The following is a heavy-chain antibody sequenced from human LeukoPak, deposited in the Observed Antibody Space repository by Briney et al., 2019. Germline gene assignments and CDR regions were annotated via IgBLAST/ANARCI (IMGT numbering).Heavy chain of an antibody. V-gene: IGHV3-21*01. CDR1: GFTFSSYS. CDR2: ISSSSYI. CDR3: ARVDSTYAFDT. D-gene: IGHD6-13*01. J-gene: IGHJ3*02. Sequence: GSLRLSCAASGFTFSSYSMNWVRQAPGKGLEWVSSISSSSYIYYADSVKGRFTISRDNAKNSLYLQMNSLRAEDTAVYYCARVDSTYAFDTWGQGTMVTVSS.